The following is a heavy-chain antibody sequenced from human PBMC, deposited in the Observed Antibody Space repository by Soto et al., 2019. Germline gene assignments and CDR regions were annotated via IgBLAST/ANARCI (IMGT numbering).Heavy chain of an antibody. CDR1: GFTFSSYA. Sequence: GGSLRLSCAASGFTFSSYAMSWVRQAPGKGLEWVSAISGSGGSTYYADSVKGRFTISRDNSKNTLYLQMNSLRAGDTAVYYCAKSYYDSSGYLYYFDYWGQGTLVTVSS. D-gene: IGHD3-22*01. CDR2: ISGSGGST. CDR3: AKSYYDSSGYLYYFDY. J-gene: IGHJ4*02. V-gene: IGHV3-23*01.